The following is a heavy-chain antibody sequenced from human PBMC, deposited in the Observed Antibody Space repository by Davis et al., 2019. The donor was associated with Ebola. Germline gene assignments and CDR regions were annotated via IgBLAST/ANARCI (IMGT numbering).Heavy chain of an antibody. CDR3: ARDPGSSSFDY. CDR2: ITSGDGA. D-gene: IGHD6-6*01. CDR1: GFTFGSYA. Sequence: PGGSLRLSCVASGFTFGSYAMNWVRLVPGKGLEWVSSITSGDGAHYAGSVKGRFTISRDNSKDTLFLEMNSLRPEDTAVYYRARDPGSSSFDYWGQGSLVTVSS. V-gene: IGHV3-23*01. J-gene: IGHJ4*02.